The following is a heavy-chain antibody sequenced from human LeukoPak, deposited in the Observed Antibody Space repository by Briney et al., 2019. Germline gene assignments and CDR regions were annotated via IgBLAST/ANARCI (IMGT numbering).Heavy chain of an antibody. J-gene: IGHJ5*02. CDR3: AREGSTSGTNWFDP. CDR1: GGSISSSSYY. CDR2: IYHSGST. V-gene: IGHV4-39*07. D-gene: IGHD3-10*01. Sequence: SETLSLTCTVSGGSISSSSYYWGWIRQPPGKGLERIGSIYHSGSTYYNPSLKSRVTISVDTSKNQFSLKLTSVTAADTAVYYCAREGSTSGTNWFDPWGQGTLVTVSS.